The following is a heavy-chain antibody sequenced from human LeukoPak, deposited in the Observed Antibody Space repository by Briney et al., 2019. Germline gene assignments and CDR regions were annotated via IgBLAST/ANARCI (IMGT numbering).Heavy chain of an antibody. J-gene: IGHJ4*02. D-gene: IGHD5-12*01. CDR3: ARDRERVVATMGYY. CDR2: ISAYNGST. CDR1: GYTFTSYG. Sequence: ASVKVSCKASGYTFTSYGISWVRQAPGQGLEWMGWISAYNGSTNYAQKLQGRVTMTTDTSTSTAYMELRSLRSDDTAVYYCARDRERVVATMGYYWGQGTLVTVSS. V-gene: IGHV1-18*01.